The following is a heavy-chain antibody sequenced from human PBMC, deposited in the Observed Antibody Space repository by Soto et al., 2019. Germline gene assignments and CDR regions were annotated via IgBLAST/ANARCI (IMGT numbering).Heavy chain of an antibody. J-gene: IGHJ6*02. CDR3: AVAMVREILIFESSGMHV. V-gene: IGHV1-69*01. CDR1: GGSFNTYA. Sequence: QVPLVQSGAEVKKPGSSVKVSCKTSGGSFNTYAVSWVRQAPGQGLEWMGGIIPNFDTPNYAQKFQDRVTIIADESTSTVYMELRSLRSNDTAVYYCAVAMVREILIFESSGMHVWGQGTTVIVSS. D-gene: IGHD3-10*01. CDR2: IIPNFDTP.